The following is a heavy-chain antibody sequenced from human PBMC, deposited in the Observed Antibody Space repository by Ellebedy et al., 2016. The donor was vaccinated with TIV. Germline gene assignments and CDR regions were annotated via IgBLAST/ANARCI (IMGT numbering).Heavy chain of an antibody. V-gene: IGHV3-9*01. J-gene: IGHJ3*02. CDR3: AKAEGLGNGYYDAFDI. Sequence: SLKISCAASGFTFDDYAMHWVRQAPGKGLEWVSGISWNSGSIGYADSVKGRFTISRDNAKNSLYLQMNSLRAEDTALYYRAKAEGLGNGYYDAFDIWGQGTMVTVS. D-gene: IGHD3-22*01. CDR2: ISWNSGSI. CDR1: GFTFDDYA.